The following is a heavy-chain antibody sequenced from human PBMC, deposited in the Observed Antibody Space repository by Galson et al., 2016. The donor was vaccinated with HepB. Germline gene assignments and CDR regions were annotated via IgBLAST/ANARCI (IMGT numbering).Heavy chain of an antibody. CDR3: ARRGAYNFGWYFDL. J-gene: IGHJ2*01. D-gene: IGHD5-24*01. Sequence: QSGAEVTKPGESLKISCKGSGYSFSTYWIGWVRQMPGNGLEWMAIIYPGDSNIKYSPSFQGQVTISVDKPISSAYLQWSSLKASDSAMYYCARRGAYNFGWYFDLWGRGTLVTVSS. CDR2: IYPGDSNI. V-gene: IGHV5-51*01. CDR1: GYSFSTYW.